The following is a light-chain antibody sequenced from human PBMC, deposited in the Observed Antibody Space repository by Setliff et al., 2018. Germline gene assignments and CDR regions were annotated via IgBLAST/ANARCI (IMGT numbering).Light chain of an antibody. CDR3: SSSTSTNTGV. Sequence: QSALTQPASVSGSPGQSITISCTGTSSDIGRYEYVSWYQQHPGKALKLILFDVYDRASGVSIRFSGSKSGNAASLTISSLQPEDEADYYCSSSTSTNTGVFGTGTKVTV. CDR2: DVY. CDR1: SSDIGRYEY. V-gene: IGLV2-14*03. J-gene: IGLJ1*01.